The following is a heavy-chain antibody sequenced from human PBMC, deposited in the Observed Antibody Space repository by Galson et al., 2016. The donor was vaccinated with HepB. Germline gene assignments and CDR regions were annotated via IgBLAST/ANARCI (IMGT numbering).Heavy chain of an antibody. J-gene: IGHJ4*02. D-gene: IGHD3-22*01. CDR3: ARAYYSDNSGYYTFDY. Sequence: SETLSLTCTVSGGSISSSTYYWGWIRQPPGKGLECIGNIYYSGSTYYNPSLKSRVTISLDTSKNRFSLKLTSVTAADTAVYYCARAYYSDNSGYYTFDYWGQGTLVTVSS. V-gene: IGHV4-39*07. CDR2: IYYSGST. CDR1: GGSISSSTYY.